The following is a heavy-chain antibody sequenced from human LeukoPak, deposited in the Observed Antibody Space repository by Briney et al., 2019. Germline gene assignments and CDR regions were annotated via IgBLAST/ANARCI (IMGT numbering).Heavy chain of an antibody. Sequence: PSETLSLTCAVYGGSFSGYYWSWIRQPPGKGLEWIGEINHSGSTNYNPSLKSRATISVDTSKNQFSLKLSSVTAADTAVYYCARRNFYYGSGSYYWVYWGQGTLVTVSS. D-gene: IGHD3-10*01. CDR2: INHSGST. CDR1: GGSFSGYY. J-gene: IGHJ4*02. CDR3: ARRNFYYGSGSYYWVY. V-gene: IGHV4-34*01.